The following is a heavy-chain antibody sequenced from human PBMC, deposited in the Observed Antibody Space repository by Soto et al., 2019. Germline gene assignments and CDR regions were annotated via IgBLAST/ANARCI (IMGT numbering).Heavy chain of an antibody. CDR3: ARASTVTAGGAWFDP. J-gene: IGHJ5*02. D-gene: IGHD4-4*01. V-gene: IGHV1-8*01. Sequence: ASVKVSCKASGYTFTSYDINWVRQAPGQGLEWMGWMNPNSGNTGYAQKFQGRVTMTRNTSISTAYMEVSSLRSEDTAVYYCARASTVTAGGAWFDPWGQRTLVTVSS. CDR1: GYTFTSYD. CDR2: MNPNSGNT.